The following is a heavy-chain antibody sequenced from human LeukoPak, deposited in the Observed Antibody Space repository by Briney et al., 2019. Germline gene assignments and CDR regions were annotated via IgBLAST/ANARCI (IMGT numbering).Heavy chain of an antibody. CDR3: AKVPNIAVAGTYDAFDI. V-gene: IGHV3-30*02. Sequence: GGSLRLSCAASGFTFSSYGMHWVRQAPGKGLEWVAFIRYDGSNKYYADSVKGRFTISRDNSKNTLYLQMNSLRAEDTAVYYCAKVPNIAVAGTYDAFDIWGQGTMVTVPS. CDR2: IRYDGSNK. J-gene: IGHJ3*02. D-gene: IGHD6-19*01. CDR1: GFTFSSYG.